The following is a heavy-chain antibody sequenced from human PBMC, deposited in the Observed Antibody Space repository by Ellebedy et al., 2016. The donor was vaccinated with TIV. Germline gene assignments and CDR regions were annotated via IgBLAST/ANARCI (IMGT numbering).Heavy chain of an antibody. CDR2: IHGNGEHT. CDR1: GFTFASYA. D-gene: IGHD2-8*01. Sequence: GESLKISCAASGFTFASYAMSWVRQAPGEGLEWVSGIHGNGEHTYYADSVKGRFTISRDNSKNTLSLQMNSLRAEDTAVYYCAKEIGEVGVPNFDHWGQGTLVTVSS. CDR3: AKEIGEVGVPNFDH. J-gene: IGHJ4*02. V-gene: IGHV3-23*01.